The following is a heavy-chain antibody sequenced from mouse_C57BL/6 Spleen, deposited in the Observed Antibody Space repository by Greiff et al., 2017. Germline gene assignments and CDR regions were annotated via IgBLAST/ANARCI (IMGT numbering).Heavy chain of an antibody. V-gene: IGHV5-17*01. CDR3: ARCYGNFYWYFDV. D-gene: IGHD2-1*01. CDR1: GFTFSDYG. Sequence: EVKLMESGGGLVKPGGSLKLSCAASGFTFSDYGMHWVRQAPEKGLAWVAYISSGSSTIYYADTVKGRFTISRDNAKNTLFLQMTSLRSEDTAMYYCARCYGNFYWYFDVWGTGTTVTVSS. CDR2: ISSGSSTI. J-gene: IGHJ1*03.